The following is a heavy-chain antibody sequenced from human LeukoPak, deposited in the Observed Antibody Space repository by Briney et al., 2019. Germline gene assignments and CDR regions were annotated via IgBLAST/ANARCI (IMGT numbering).Heavy chain of an antibody. CDR1: GGSISRGGYS. Sequence: TLSLTCAVSGGSISRGGYSRSWIRQPPGKGLEWIGYIYHSGSTYYNPSLKSRVTISVDRSKNQFSLKLSSVTAADTAVYYCAREGARGPYYFDYWGQGTLVTVSS. D-gene: IGHD4/OR15-4a*01. J-gene: IGHJ4*02. CDR2: IYHSGST. V-gene: IGHV4-30-2*01. CDR3: AREGARGPYYFDY.